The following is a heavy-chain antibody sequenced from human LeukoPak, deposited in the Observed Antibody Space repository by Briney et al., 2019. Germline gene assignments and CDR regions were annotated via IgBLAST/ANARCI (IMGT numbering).Heavy chain of an antibody. D-gene: IGHD3-22*01. CDR2: ISYDGSNK. Sequence: GGSLRLSCAASGFTFSSYWMSWVRQAPGKGLEWVAVISYDGSNKYYADSVKGRFTISRDNSKNTLYLQMNSLRSDDTAVYYCARDGRHRYYYDSSGFYGSWFDPWGQGTLVTVSS. V-gene: IGHV3-30*03. J-gene: IGHJ5*02. CDR1: GFTFSSYW. CDR3: ARDGRHRYYYDSSGFYGSWFDP.